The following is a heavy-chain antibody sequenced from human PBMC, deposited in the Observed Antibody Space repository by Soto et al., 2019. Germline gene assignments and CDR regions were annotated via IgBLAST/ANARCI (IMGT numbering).Heavy chain of an antibody. CDR2: VYYTGST. J-gene: IGHJ4*02. CDR3: ARSVAVPGAHIDY. D-gene: IGHD6-19*01. V-gene: IGHV4-59*01. CDR1: GGSISGSY. Sequence: SETLSLTCSVSGGSISGSYWSWIRQSPGKGLEWLGYVYYTGSTNYSPSLRSRVSISVDTSKNEFSLRLSSVTAADTAMYFCARSVAVPGAHIDYWGQGTQVTVSS.